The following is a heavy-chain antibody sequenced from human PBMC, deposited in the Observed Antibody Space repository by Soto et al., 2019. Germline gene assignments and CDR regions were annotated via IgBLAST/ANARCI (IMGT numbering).Heavy chain of an antibody. CDR2: IYPGDSDT. CDR3: ARSYYDSSGYSYYFDY. Sequence: LEVSCKGSGYSFTSYWIGWVRQMPGKGLEWMGIIYPGDSDTRYSPSFQGQVTISADKSISTAYLQWSSLKASDTAMYYCARSYYDSSGYSYYFDYWGQGTLVTVSS. CDR1: GYSFTSYW. D-gene: IGHD3-22*01. J-gene: IGHJ4*02. V-gene: IGHV5-51*01.